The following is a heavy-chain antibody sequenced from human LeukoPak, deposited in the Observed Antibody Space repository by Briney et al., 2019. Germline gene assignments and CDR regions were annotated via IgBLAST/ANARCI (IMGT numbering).Heavy chain of an antibody. CDR2: IWYDGSNK. D-gene: IGHD1-26*01. V-gene: IGHV3-33*06. J-gene: IGHJ4*02. CDR3: AKGWDPSL. CDR1: GFTFSSCG. Sequence: PGRSLRLSCTASGFTFSSCGMHWVRQAPGKGLEWVAVIWYDGSNKYYADSVKGRFTISRDNSKNSLYLQMNSLRAEDTAVYYCAKGWDPSLWGQGTLVTVSS.